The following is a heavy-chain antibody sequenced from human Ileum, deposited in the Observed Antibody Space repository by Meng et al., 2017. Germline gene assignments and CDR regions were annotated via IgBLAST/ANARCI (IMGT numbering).Heavy chain of an antibody. D-gene: IGHD1-26*01. CDR2: TYYRSKWFN. J-gene: IGHJ4*02. CDR3: ARGGGSYYHFDY. CDR1: GDSVSSNSAA. Sequence: LQPSGPGLVKPSQTLSLTGAISGDSVSSNSAAWNWIRQSPSRGLEWLGRTYYRSKWFNEYAVSVKSRITINPDTSENQFSLQLNSVTPEDAAVYYCARGGGSYYHFDYWGQGTLVTVSS. V-gene: IGHV6-1*01.